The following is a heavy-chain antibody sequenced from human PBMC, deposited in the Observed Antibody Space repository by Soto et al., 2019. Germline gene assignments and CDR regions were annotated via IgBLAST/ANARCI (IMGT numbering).Heavy chain of an antibody. D-gene: IGHD2-2*01. CDR3: AREGLRYCSSTSCFGNDY. Sequence: EVQLVESGGGLVKPGGSLRLSCAASGFTFSSYSMNWVRQAPGKGLEWVSSISSSSSYIYYADSVKGRFTISRDNAKNSLYLQMNSLRAEDTAVYYCAREGLRYCSSTSCFGNDYWGQGTLVTVSS. V-gene: IGHV3-21*01. CDR1: GFTFSSYS. CDR2: ISSSSSYI. J-gene: IGHJ4*02.